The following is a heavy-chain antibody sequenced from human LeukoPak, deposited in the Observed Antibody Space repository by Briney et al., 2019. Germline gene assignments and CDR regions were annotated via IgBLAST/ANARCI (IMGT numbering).Heavy chain of an antibody. CDR3: ARGHSGSYQRNDAFDI. J-gene: IGHJ3*02. Sequence: GGSLRLSCAASGLSFSVYGMIWVRQVPGKGLEWVSSISSDSKYIYYAGSMKGRFTVSRDNARNSLSLQMDSPGAEDTAIYYCARGHSGSYQRNDAFDIWGQGTMVTVSS. CDR1: GLSFSVYG. CDR2: ISSDSKYI. V-gene: IGHV3-21*01. D-gene: IGHD1-26*01.